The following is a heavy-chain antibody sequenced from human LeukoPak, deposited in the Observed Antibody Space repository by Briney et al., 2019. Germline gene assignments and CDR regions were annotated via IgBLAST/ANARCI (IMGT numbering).Heavy chain of an antibody. Sequence: ASVKVCCKVSGYTLTELSMHWVRQAPGKGLEWMGGFDPEDGVTIYAQKFQGRVTMTEDTSTDTAYMEPSSLRSEDTAVYYCARDLELRFLEWLSGLDAFDIWGQGTMVTVSS. V-gene: IGHV1-24*01. CDR1: GYTLTELS. CDR3: ARDLELRFLEWLSGLDAFDI. D-gene: IGHD3-3*01. CDR2: FDPEDGVT. J-gene: IGHJ3*02.